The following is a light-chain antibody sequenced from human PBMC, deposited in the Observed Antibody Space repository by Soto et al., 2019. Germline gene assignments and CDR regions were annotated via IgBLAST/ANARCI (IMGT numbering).Light chain of an antibody. Sequence: QPVLTQPASVSGSPGQSIPIFCTGTSSTVGGFNVVSWYQQHPGKAPKVIIYEGIKRPSGVSNRFSGSNSGSTASLTISGLQAEDEPDYYCCSYVGATTSVFGTGTKVTV. CDR2: EGI. CDR1: SSTVGGFNV. J-gene: IGLJ1*01. V-gene: IGLV2-23*01. CDR3: CSYVGATTSV.